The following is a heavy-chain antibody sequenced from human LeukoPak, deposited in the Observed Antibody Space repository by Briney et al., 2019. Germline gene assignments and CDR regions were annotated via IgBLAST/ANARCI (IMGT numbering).Heavy chain of an antibody. V-gene: IGHV4-34*01. CDR1: GGAFSGYY. J-gene: IGHJ5*02. Sequence: PSETLSLTCAVSGGAFSGYYWSWIRQPPGKGLEWIGEINHSGSTNYNPSLKSRVTISVDTSKNQFSLKLSSVTAADTAVYYCARGPRQQLVLLRFDPWGQGTLVTVSS. D-gene: IGHD6-13*01. CDR2: INHSGST. CDR3: ARGPRQQLVLLRFDP.